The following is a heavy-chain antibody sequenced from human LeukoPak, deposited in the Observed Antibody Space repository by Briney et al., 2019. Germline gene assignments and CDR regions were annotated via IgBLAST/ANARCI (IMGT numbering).Heavy chain of an antibody. V-gene: IGHV3-23*01. CDR2: ISGGESSL. Sequence: QAGGSLRLSCAASGFTFSSYAMSWVRQAPGKGLEWVSSISGGESSLYYADSVKGRFTLSRDNSNNTLSLQMKSLRVEDTAIYYCAKAVAWNPLDGFDVWGQGTVVTVSS. CDR3: AKAVAWNPLDGFDV. D-gene: IGHD1-1*01. J-gene: IGHJ3*01. CDR1: GFTFSSYA.